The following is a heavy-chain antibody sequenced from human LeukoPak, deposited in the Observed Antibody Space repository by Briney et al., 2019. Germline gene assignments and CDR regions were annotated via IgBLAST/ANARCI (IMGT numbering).Heavy chain of an antibody. V-gene: IGHV3-30*04. D-gene: IGHD7-27*01. CDR1: GFTFSSYA. Sequence: GGSLRLSCAASGFTFSSYAMHWVRQAPGKGLEWVAVISYDGSNKYYADSVKGRFTISRDNSKNTLYLQMNSLRAEDTAVYYCARDAGWGSPVYYYYYMDVWGKGTTVTVSS. J-gene: IGHJ6*03. CDR3: ARDAGWGSPVYYYYYMDV. CDR2: ISYDGSNK.